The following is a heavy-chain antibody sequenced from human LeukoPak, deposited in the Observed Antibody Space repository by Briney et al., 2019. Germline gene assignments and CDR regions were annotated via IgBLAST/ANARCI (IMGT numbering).Heavy chain of an antibody. Sequence: SETLSLTCTVSGGSVSSGSYYWSWIRQPPGKGLGWIGYIYYSGSTNYNPSLKSRVTISVDTSKNQFSLKLSSVTAADTAVYYCARVRFGYCGGDCYSKYFDYWGQGTLVTVSS. CDR3: ARVRFGYCGGDCYSKYFDY. D-gene: IGHD2-21*02. CDR2: IYYSGST. CDR1: GGSVSSGSYY. V-gene: IGHV4-61*01. J-gene: IGHJ4*02.